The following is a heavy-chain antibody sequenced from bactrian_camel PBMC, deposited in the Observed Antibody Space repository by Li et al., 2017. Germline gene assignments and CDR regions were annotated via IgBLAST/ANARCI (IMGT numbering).Heavy chain of an antibody. J-gene: IGHJ4*01. CDR1: GYIFEKYW. CDR3: AAGPRGRWLCGSSPGRPIRGDEYAY. Sequence: HVQLVESGGGLVKPGGSLTLSCEGSGYIFEKYWMGWFRQAPGKEREGVAAITNRGTSTFYAESVKGRFTISKDNAKNTLYLQMNSLKPEDTAVYYRAAGPRGRWLCGSSPGRPIRGDEYAYWGQGTQVTVSS. D-gene: IGHD1*01. CDR2: ITNRGTST. V-gene: IGHV3S61*01.